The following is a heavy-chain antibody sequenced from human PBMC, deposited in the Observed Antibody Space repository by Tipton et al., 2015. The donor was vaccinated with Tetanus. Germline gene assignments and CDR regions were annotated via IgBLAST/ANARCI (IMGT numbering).Heavy chain of an antibody. J-gene: IGHJ4*02. CDR2: VHPSGST. D-gene: IGHD5-24*01. Sequence: TLSLTCTVSVGSISSGNYYWSWIRQPPGKGLEWIGEVHPSGSTSYNPSLESRVTISIDTSKNQFSLKLTSLTAADTSVYFCARGIDAYKTGNYWGQGTLVTVSS. CDR1: VGSISSGNYY. CDR3: ARGIDAYKTGNY. V-gene: IGHV4-39*07.